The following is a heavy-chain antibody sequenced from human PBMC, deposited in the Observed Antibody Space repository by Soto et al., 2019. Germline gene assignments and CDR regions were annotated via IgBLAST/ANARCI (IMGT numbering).Heavy chain of an antibody. CDR3: ARTKGGGPPYYRMDV. V-gene: IGHV1-69*01. CDR1: GGTFNSFA. D-gene: IGHD1-26*01. CDR2: IIPVLGTA. J-gene: IGHJ6*02. Sequence: VQLVQSGAEVRKPGSPVKVSCKASGGTFNSFAFSWVRQAPGQGLEWMGGIIPVLGTADDAQKFQGRITITADESTSTAYMELSSLRSEDTAVYYCARTKGGGPPYYRMDVWGQGTTVTVSS.